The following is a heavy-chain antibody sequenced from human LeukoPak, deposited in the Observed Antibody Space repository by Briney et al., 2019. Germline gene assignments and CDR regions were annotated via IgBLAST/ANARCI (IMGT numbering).Heavy chain of an antibody. V-gene: IGHV3-23*01. CDR3: AKSGPWDYYDSSGYYD. D-gene: IGHD3-22*01. CDR1: GFTFSSYA. Sequence: GGSLRLSCAASGFTFSSYAMSWVRQAPGKGLEWVSAISGSGGSTYYADSVKGRFTISRDNPKNTLYLQMNSLRAEDTAVYYCAKSGPWDYYDSSGYYDWGQGTLVTVSS. J-gene: IGHJ4*02. CDR2: ISGSGGST.